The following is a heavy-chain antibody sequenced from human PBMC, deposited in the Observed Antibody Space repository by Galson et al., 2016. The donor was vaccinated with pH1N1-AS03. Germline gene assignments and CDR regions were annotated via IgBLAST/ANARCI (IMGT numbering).Heavy chain of an antibody. CDR2: VYPDDSDV. Sequence: QSGAEVTKAGEPLKISCRGSGYRFRTYWIGWVRQVPGRGLECMGIVYPDDSDVIYMSSFEGQVTISADNSSGPAYLEWRSLNVSDNGMYYCARLFGKGGRVDFWGQGTLVTVSS. D-gene: IGHD1-14*01. CDR3: ARLFGKGGRVDF. J-gene: IGHJ4*02. CDR1: GYRFRTYW. V-gene: IGHV5-51*01.